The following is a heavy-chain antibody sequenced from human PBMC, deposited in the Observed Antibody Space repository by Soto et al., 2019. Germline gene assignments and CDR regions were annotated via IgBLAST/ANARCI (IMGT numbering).Heavy chain of an antibody. CDR1: GFPFWHYG. J-gene: IGHJ6*02. CDR2: IWSDGNKE. V-gene: IGHV3-33*01. D-gene: IGHD6-19*01. CDR3: ARDRNGGWFHMDV. Sequence: QVQLVEYGGGVVQPGRSLILSCVGSGFPFWHYGMHWVRQAPGKGLEWVAVIWSDGNKESYADSVKGRFAISRDNSKDPLYLEMNSLRVEDPAVYFCARDRNGGWFHMDVWGQGTTVSVSS.